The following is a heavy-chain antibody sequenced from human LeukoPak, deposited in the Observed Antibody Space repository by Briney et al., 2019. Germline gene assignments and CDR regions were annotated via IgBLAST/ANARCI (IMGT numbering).Heavy chain of an antibody. Sequence: GGSLRLSCAASGFTFASSWMNWIRQAPGKGLEWVANINEDGSAKYYVDSVKGRFTIYRDDTKNSVFLQMNSLRDEDTAVYYCTRISIKEPEDSWGQGTLVTVSS. J-gene: IGHJ4*02. V-gene: IGHV3-7*01. CDR1: GFTFASSW. CDR2: INEDGSAK. D-gene: IGHD1-14*01. CDR3: TRISIKEPEDS.